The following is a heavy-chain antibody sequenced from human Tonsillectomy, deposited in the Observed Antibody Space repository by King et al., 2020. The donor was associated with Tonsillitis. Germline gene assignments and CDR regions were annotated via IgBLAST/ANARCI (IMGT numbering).Heavy chain of an antibody. V-gene: IGHV4-39*01. CDR3: ARHPRGGLLLFGKDIQFDY. CDR2: VYYSGRT. J-gene: IGHJ4*02. D-gene: IGHD3-22*01. CDR1: GGSISSSSYY. Sequence: QLQESGPGLVKPSETLSLTCTVSGGSISSSSYYWGWIRQPPGKGLEWIGGVYYSGRTYYNPSLRSRVTISVDMSNNEFSLKLSSVTAADTAVFFCARHPRGGLLLFGKDIQFDYWGQGTLVTVSS.